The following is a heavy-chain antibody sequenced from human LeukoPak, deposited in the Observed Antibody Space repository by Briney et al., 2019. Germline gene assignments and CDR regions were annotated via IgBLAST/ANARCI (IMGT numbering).Heavy chain of an antibody. CDR3: ARGRLELLLRDAFDI. D-gene: IGHD3-22*01. Sequence: SSQTLSLTCTVSGGSISSGDYYWSWIRQPPGKGLEWIGYIYYSGSTYYNPSLKSRVTISVDTSKNQFSLKLSSVTAADTAVYYCARGRLELLLRDAFDIWGQGTMVTVSS. CDR1: GGSISSGDYY. V-gene: IGHV4-30-4*01. J-gene: IGHJ3*02. CDR2: IYYSGST.